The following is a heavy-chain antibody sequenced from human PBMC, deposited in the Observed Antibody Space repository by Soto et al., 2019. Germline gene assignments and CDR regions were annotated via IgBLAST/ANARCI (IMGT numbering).Heavy chain of an antibody. CDR1: GGSFTSNNC. CDR2: IYHSGKT. Sequence: SETLSLTCAVSGGSFTSNNCWPWVRQPPGKGLEWIGSIYHSGKTNYNSSLKSRLTISVDTSKNQFSLKLRSVTAADTAVYYCARGGPRAGVSQYFETWGQGTLVTVSS. V-gene: IGHV4-4*02. CDR3: ARGGPRAGVSQYFET. D-gene: IGHD6-13*01. J-gene: IGHJ4*02.